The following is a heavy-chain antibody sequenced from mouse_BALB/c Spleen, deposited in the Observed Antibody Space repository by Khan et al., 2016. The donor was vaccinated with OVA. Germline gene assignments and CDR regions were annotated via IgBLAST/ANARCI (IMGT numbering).Heavy chain of an antibody. J-gene: IGHJ4*01. CDR1: GFSLTNYG. CDR3: ARQPYYHYYIMDY. D-gene: IGHD2-10*01. V-gene: IGHV2-6-1*01. CDR2: LWSDGSA. Sequence: QVQLKQSGPGLVAPSQSLSITCTISGFSLTNYGVHWVRQPPGKGLEWRVVLWSDGSATYNSALKSRLSISKDNSKKQVFLKMNSLQTDDTAMYYCARQPYYHYYIMDYWGQGTSVTVSS.